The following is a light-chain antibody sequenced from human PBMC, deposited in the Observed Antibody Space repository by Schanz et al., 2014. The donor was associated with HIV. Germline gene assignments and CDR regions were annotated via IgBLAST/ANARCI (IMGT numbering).Light chain of an antibody. CDR1: SSNIGSNY. V-gene: IGLV1-47*01. J-gene: IGLJ3*02. Sequence: QSVLTQPPSASGPPGQRVTMSCSGSSSNIGSNYVHWYQQVPGTAPKLLIYRNNRRPSGVPDRFSGSKSGTSASLAISGLRSEDEADYYCSSYTSSSTLGFGGGTKLTVL. CDR2: RNN. CDR3: SSYTSSSTLG.